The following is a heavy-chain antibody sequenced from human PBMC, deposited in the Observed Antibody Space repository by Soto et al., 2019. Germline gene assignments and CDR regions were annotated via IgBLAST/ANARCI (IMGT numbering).Heavy chain of an antibody. V-gene: IGHV4-31*03. Sequence: SETLSLTCTVSGGSISSGGYYWSWIRQHPGKGLEWIGYIYYSGSTYYNPSLKSRVTISVDTSKNQFSLKLSSVTAADKAVYYCARSDIVATIWSFDYWGKGTLVTVSS. CDR3: ARSDIVATIWSFDY. CDR2: IYYSGST. J-gene: IGHJ4*02. D-gene: IGHD5-12*01. CDR1: GGSISSGGYY.